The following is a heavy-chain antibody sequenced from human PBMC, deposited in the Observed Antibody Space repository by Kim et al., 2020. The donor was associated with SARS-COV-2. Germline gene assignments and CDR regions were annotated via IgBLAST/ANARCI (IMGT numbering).Heavy chain of an antibody. CDR2: IIPMFGTT. V-gene: IGHV1-69*06. CDR1: GGTFSSYA. J-gene: IGHJ5*02. D-gene: IGHD2-21*02. Sequence: SVKVSCKASGGTFSSYAINWVRQAPGQGLEWMGEIIPMFGTTNYAQRFQGRVTITADKSTTTAYMELSSLNFEDTAVYYCARGLTGDCWQSCGFDPWGQGTPVIVSS. CDR3: ARGLTGDCWQSCGFDP.